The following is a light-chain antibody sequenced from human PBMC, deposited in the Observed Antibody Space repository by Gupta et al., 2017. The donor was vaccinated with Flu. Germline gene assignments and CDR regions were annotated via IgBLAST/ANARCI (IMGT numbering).Light chain of an antibody. CDR3: QQSDTAPES. CDR1: QYINDY. J-gene: IGKJ2*01. CDR2: SAS. Sequence: PASLSASVGDRVTITCRASQYINDYLNWYQQKPGKPPNLLIYSASNLQSGVPSRFSGSGSGTDFTLTISRLQPEDFATYYCQQSDTAPESFGQGTKLDIK. V-gene: IGKV1-39*01.